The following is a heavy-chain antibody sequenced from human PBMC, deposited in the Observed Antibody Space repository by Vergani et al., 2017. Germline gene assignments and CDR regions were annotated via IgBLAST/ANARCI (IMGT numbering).Heavy chain of an antibody. CDR1: GFTFDDYA. D-gene: IGHD3-22*01. J-gene: IGHJ3*02. CDR2: ISWNSGSI. CDR3: ANSRILSGYAFDI. V-gene: IGHV3-9*01. Sequence: EVQLLESGGGLVQPGRSLRLSCAASGFTFDDYAMHWVRQAPGKGLEWVSGISWNSGSIGYADSVKGRFTISRDNAKNSLYLQMNSLRAEDTALYYCANSRILSGYAFDIWGQGTMVTVSS.